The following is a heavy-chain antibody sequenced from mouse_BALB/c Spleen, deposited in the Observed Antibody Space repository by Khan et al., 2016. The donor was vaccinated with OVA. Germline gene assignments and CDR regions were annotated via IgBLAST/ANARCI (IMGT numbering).Heavy chain of an antibody. CDR3: ARFSTIYFDY. J-gene: IGHJ2*01. Sequence: EVQLQESGGGLMQPGGSLTLSCATSGFTFSDYYMYWVRQTPEKRLEWVAYISNGGGDTYYSDTIKGRFTISRDNARNTLYLQMSRLKSEDTAMYYCARFSTIYFDYWGQGTTLTVSS. D-gene: IGHD2-14*01. CDR2: ISNGGGDT. CDR1: GFTFSDYY. V-gene: IGHV5-12*02.